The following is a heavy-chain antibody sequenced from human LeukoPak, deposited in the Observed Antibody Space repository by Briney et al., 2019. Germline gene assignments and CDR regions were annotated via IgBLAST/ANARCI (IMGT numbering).Heavy chain of an antibody. CDR3: GTEIVGGPYCSGWYRLD. CDR1: GYTLTGLS. Sequence: ASVKLSCKVSGYTLTGLSMNWVRQAPGKGLEWMGGFDPKDGETIYAQTFQGRVTMTEDTSTDTAYMELSSLRSEDTAVYYCGTEIVGGPYCSGWYRLDWGQGTLVTVSS. D-gene: IGHD6-19*01. CDR2: FDPKDGET. V-gene: IGHV1-24*01. J-gene: IGHJ4*02.